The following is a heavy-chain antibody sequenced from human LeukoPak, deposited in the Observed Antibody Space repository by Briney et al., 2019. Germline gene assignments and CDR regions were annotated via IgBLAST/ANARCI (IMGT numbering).Heavy chain of an antibody. Sequence: GGSLRLSCAASGFTFEDYGMSWVRQAPGKGLEWVSGINWNGDDTPYVDSVKGRFIISRDNAKNSLHLQMNSLRVEDTAFYFCARVVRDDSSGSSSGRFDYWGQGALVTVSS. CDR3: ARVVRDDSSGSSSGRFDY. D-gene: IGHD3-22*01. CDR1: GFTFEDYG. J-gene: IGHJ4*02. CDR2: INWNGDDT. V-gene: IGHV3-20*04.